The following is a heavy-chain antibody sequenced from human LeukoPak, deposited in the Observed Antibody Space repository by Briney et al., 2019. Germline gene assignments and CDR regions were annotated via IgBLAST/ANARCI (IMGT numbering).Heavy chain of an antibody. CDR2: ISWNSGSI. D-gene: IGHD6-13*01. J-gene: IGHJ4*02. CDR1: GFTFDDYA. CDR3: AKSIGAAAARPDYDY. V-gene: IGHV3-9*01. Sequence: ALGLYFAASGFTFDDYAMHWGRQAPREGPEWGSGISWNSGSIGYADSVKGRFTISRDNAKNSLYLQMNSLRAEDTALYYCAKSIGAAAARPDYDYWGQGTLVTVSS.